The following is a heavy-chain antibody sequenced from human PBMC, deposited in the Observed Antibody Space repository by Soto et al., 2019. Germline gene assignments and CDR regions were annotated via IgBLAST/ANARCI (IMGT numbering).Heavy chain of an antibody. V-gene: IGHV1-18*01. D-gene: IGHD2-15*01. CDR1: GYTFTSYG. Sequence: ASVKVSCKASGYTFTSYGISWVRQAPGQGLEWMGWISAYNGNTNYAQKLQGRVTMTTETSTSTAYMELRSLRSDDTAVYYCARVGVVATDYYYYYGMDVWGQGTTVTVSS. J-gene: IGHJ6*02. CDR3: ARVGVVATDYYYYYGMDV. CDR2: ISAYNGNT.